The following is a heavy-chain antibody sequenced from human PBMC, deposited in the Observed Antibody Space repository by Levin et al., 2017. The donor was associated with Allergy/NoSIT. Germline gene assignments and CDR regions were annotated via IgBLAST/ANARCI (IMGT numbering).Heavy chain of an antibody. D-gene: IGHD2-15*01. J-gene: IGHJ4*02. CDR3: TRIYCSGGYCSYFDC. V-gene: IGHV3-7*04. CDR1: FFPFLPSF. Sequence: GGSLLLSFSSSFFPFLPSFLPFFLPSPFPFLSFVANINPDGSDKYYVDSVKGRFTISRDDAKNSLYLEMNSLRAEDTAVYYCTRIYCSGGYCSYFDCWGQGTLVTVAS. CDR2: INPDGSDK.